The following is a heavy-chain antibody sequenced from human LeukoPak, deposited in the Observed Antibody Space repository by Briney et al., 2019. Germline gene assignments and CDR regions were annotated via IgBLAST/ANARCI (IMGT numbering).Heavy chain of an antibody. Sequence: ASVKVSCKASGYTFTSYGISWVRQAPGQGLEWMGWISAYNGNTNYAQKLQGRVTMTTDTSTSTAYMELRSLRSDDTAVYYCATLGDVLRLFPLISLDGMDVWGQGTTVTVSS. D-gene: IGHD3-3*01. CDR1: GYTFTSYG. V-gene: IGHV1-18*01. J-gene: IGHJ6*02. CDR3: ATLGDVLRLFPLISLDGMDV. CDR2: ISAYNGNT.